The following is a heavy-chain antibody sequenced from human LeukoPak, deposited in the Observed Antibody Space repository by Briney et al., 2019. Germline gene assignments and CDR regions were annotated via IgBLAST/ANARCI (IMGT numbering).Heavy chain of an antibody. CDR2: ISSSSSYI. V-gene: IGHV3-21*01. CDR1: GFTFSSYG. Sequence: GGSLRLSCAASGFTFSSYGMHWVRQAPGKGLEWVSSISSSSSYIYYADSVKGRFTISRDNAKNSLYLQMNSLRAEDTAVYYCARGGLGYYDSSGTADYWGQGTLVTVSS. CDR3: ARGGLGYYDSSGTADY. J-gene: IGHJ4*02. D-gene: IGHD3-22*01.